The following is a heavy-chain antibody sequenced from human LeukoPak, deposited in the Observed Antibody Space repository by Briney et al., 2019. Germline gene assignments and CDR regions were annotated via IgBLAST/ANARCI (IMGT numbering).Heavy chain of an antibody. CDR1: GGTFISYT. D-gene: IGHD2-2*01. V-gene: IGHV1-69*02. CDR3: ARGTVVPAAIGD. J-gene: IGHJ4*02. Sequence: SVKVSCKASGGTFISYTISWVRQAPGQGLEWMGRIIPILGIANYAQKFQGRVTITADKSTSTAYMELSSLRSEDTAVYYCARGTVVPAAIGDWGQGTLVTVSS. CDR2: IIPILGIA.